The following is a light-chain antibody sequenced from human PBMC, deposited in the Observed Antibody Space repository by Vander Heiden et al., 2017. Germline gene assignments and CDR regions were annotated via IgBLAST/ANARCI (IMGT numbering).Light chain of an antibody. V-gene: IGLV1-40*01. J-gene: IGLJ3*02. CDR1: SSNIGAGYD. CDR3: QSYDSSRSGWV. Sequence: QSVLTQPPSVSAAPGQRVTISCTGSSSNIGAGYDVQWYQQIPGKAPKVLIYGNNNRPSGVPDRFSGSKSGTSASLAITGLQAEDEADYYCQSYDSSRSGWVFGGGTKLTVL. CDR2: GNN.